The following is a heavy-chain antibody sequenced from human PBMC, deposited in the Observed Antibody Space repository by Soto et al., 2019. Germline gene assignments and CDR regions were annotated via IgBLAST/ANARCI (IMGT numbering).Heavy chain of an antibody. D-gene: IGHD3-10*01. CDR2: ISYDGSNK. CDR1: GFTFSKYA. V-gene: IGHV3-30-3*01. J-gene: IGHJ4*02. Sequence: QVQVVESGGGVVQPGRSLRLSCAASGFTFSKYAMHWVRQAPGKGLEWVAVISYDGSNKYYAESVKGRFTISRDNSKNTIYMQLNSLRAEDTAVYYCARALERVRGIINYFDHWGQGTLVTVSS. CDR3: ARALERVRGIINYFDH.